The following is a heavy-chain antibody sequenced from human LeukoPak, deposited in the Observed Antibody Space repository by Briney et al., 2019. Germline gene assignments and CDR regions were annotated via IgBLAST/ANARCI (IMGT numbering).Heavy chain of an antibody. Sequence: SETLSLTCAVYGGSFSGYYWSWIRQPPGKGLEWIGEINHSGSTNYNPSLKSRVSMSLDTSKNQFSLKLSSVTAADTAVYYCARRSVETVMARPFDFWGQGTLVIVSS. D-gene: IGHD5-18*01. V-gene: IGHV4-34*01. CDR1: GGSFSGYY. J-gene: IGHJ4*02. CDR2: INHSGST. CDR3: ARRSVETVMARPFDF.